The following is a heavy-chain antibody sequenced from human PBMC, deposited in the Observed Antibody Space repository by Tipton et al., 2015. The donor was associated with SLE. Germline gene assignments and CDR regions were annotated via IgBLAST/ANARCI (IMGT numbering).Heavy chain of an antibody. CDR2: MDHSGST. V-gene: IGHV4-59*01. J-gene: IGHJ4*02. Sequence: TLSLTCTVSGASISSYYWNWIRKAPGKGLEWIAFMDHSGSTNYSPSLKSRVTMSVDMSKNQFSLRLSSVTAADTAVYYCARATLANFFYVSNGYIHFEYWGQGTRVTVSS. CDR1: GASISSYY. CDR3: ARATLANFFYVSNGYIHFEY. D-gene: IGHD3-22*01.